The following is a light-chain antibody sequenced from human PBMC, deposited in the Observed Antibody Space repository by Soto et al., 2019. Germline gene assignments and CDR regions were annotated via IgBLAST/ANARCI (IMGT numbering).Light chain of an antibody. CDR2: KAS. V-gene: IGKV1-5*03. CDR1: QTISSW. CDR3: QHYKSYSEA. J-gene: IGKJ1*01. Sequence: DIQMTQSPSTLSGSVGDRVTITCRASQTISSWLAWYQQKPGKAPKLLIYKASTLKSGVPSRFSGSGPGTEFTLTISSLQPDDFATYYCQHYKSYSEAFGQGTKVELK.